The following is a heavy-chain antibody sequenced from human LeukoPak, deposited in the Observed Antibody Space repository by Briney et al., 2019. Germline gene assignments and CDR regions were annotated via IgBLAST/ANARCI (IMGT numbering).Heavy chain of an antibody. CDR1: GFTFDSYS. CDR3: AKDYCCDDCHSGWYFDL. Sequence: GRSLRLSCAASGFTFDSYSMHWVRQAPGKGLEWVSGISYNSDPIVYADSVKGRVTISRDNAKNSLYLQMNSLRADDTALYYCAKDYCCDDCHSGWYFDLWGGGTLATVSS. V-gene: IGHV3-9*01. J-gene: IGHJ2*01. D-gene: IGHD2-21*02. CDR2: ISYNSDPI.